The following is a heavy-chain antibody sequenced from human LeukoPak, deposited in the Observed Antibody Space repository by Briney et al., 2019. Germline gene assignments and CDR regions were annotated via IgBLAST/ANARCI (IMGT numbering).Heavy chain of an antibody. Sequence: PGGSLRLSCAASGFTFSSYGMHWVRQAPGKGLEWVAVISYDGSNKYYADSVKGRFTISRDNSKNTLYLQMNSLRAEDTAVYYCAKDWGQNWGSDYWGQGTLVTVSS. CDR2: ISYDGSNK. J-gene: IGHJ4*02. CDR3: AKDWGQNWGSDY. V-gene: IGHV3-30*18. CDR1: GFTFSSYG. D-gene: IGHD7-27*01.